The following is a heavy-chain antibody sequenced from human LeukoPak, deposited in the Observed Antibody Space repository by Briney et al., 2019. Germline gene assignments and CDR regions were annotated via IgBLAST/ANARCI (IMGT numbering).Heavy chain of an antibody. CDR3: ARGGNRMKEF. CDR1: GFNFTAFW. D-gene: IGHD1-14*01. CDR2: INRDSSVK. J-gene: IGHJ4*02. V-gene: IGHV3-7*01. Sequence: GGSLRLSCAASGFNFTAFWMSWVRQTPEKGLEFVANINRDSSVKNYVDSVRGRFTISRDNTKNSLYLQMNSLRAEDTAVYFCARGGNRMKEFWGQGTLVTVSS.